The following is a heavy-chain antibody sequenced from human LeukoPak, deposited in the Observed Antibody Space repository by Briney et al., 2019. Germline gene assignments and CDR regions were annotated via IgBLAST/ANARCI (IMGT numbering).Heavy chain of an antibody. J-gene: IGHJ4*02. CDR2: IYSDNT. D-gene: IGHD3-10*01. CDR3: ARGALMLKRITMVRGVCYFDY. V-gene: IGHV3-53*01. CDR1: GFTVSSNS. Sequence: PGGSLRLSCTVSGFTVSSNSMSWVRQAPGKGLEWVSFIYSDNTHYSDSVKGRFTISRDNSKNTLYLQMNSLRAEDTAVYYCARGALMLKRITMVRGVCYFDYWGQGTLVTVSS.